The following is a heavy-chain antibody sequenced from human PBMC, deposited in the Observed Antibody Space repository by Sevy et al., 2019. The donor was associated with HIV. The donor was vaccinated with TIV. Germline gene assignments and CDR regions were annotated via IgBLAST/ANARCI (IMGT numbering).Heavy chain of an antibody. J-gene: IGHJ4*02. V-gene: IGHV3-53*01. D-gene: IGHD6-13*01. Sequence: GGSLRLSCAASGFTVSSNYMSWVRQAPGKGLEWVSVIYSGGRTYYADSVKGRFTISRDTSKNTRYLQMNSLRADETALYYCAKDSSSWGGLFVXWGQGTLVTVSS. CDR2: IYSGGRT. CDR3: AKDSSSWGGLFVX. CDR1: GFTVSSNY.